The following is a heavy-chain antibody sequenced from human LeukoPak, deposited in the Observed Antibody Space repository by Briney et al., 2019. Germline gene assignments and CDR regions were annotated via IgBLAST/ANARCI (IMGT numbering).Heavy chain of an antibody. CDR3: ARDMGGSSGIFDY. CDR1: GGTFSSYA. V-gene: IGHV1-69*04. CDR2: IIPILGIA. D-gene: IGHD6-19*01. Sequence: SVKVSCKASGGTFSSYAISWVRQAPGQGLEWMGRIIPILGIANYAQKFQGRVTITADKSTSTAHMELSSLRSEDTAVYYCARDMGGSSGIFDYWGQGTLVTVSS. J-gene: IGHJ4*02.